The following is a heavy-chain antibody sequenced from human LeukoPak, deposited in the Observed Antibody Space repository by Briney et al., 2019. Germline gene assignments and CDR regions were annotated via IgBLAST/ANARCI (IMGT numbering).Heavy chain of an antibody. J-gene: IGHJ2*01. CDR2: INAGGST. Sequence: PSETLSLTCTVSGVSINSGSYYWSWIRQSAGKGLEWIGRINAGGSTNYNPSLKSRVTISVDTSKNQFSLKLSSVTAADTAVYYCARDFRFSGSIYWYFDLWGRGTLVTVSS. CDR1: GVSINSGSYY. V-gene: IGHV4-61*02. CDR3: ARDFRFSGSIYWYFDL. D-gene: IGHD3-10*01.